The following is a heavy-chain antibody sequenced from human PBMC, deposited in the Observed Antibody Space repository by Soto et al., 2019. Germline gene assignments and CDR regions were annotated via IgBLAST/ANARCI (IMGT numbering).Heavy chain of an antibody. J-gene: IGHJ3*02. CDR1: GYTFTSYD. Sequence: QVQLVQSGAEVKKPGASVKVSCKASGYTFTSYDINWVRQATGQGLEWMGWMNPNSGNTGYAQKFQGRVTMTRNTSIITAYMELSSLRSEDTAVYYCASDPSLRDAFDIWGQGTMVTVSS. D-gene: IGHD6-6*01. CDR3: ASDPSLRDAFDI. CDR2: MNPNSGNT. V-gene: IGHV1-8*01.